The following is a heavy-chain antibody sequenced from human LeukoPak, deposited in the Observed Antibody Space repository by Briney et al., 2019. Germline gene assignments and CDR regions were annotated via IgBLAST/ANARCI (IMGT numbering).Heavy chain of an antibody. D-gene: IGHD6-13*01. CDR3: ARHAAGTRYFDY. V-gene: IGHV4-59*01. CDR2: IYYSGST. J-gene: IGHJ4*02. CDR1: GGSISSYY. Sequence: SETLSLTCTVSGGSISSYYWSWIRQPPGKGLEWIGYIYYSGSTNYNPSLKSRVTISLDTSKNQFSLKLSSVTAADTAVYYCARHAAGTRYFDYWGQGTQMTVSS.